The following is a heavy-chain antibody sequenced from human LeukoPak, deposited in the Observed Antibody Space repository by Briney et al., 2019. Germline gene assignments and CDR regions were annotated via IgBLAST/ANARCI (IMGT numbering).Heavy chain of an antibody. J-gene: IGHJ4*02. D-gene: IGHD5-24*01. CDR2: IYPDDSDT. CDR3: AGPVEMTTSPFDY. CDR1: GYIFANYW. Sequence: ESLKISCKGSGYIFANYWIAWVRQMPGKGLEWMGIIYPDDSDTRYSPSFQGQVTISADKSIATAYLQWSSLKASDTAMYYCAGPVEMTTSPFDYWGQGTLVTVSS. V-gene: IGHV5-51*01.